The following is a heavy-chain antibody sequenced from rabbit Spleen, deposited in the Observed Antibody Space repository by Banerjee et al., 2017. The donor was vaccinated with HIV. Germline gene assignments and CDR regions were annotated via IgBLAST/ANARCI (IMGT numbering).Heavy chain of an antibody. CDR2: INTATGKA. CDR3: ARDLVAVIGWNFNL. Sequence: QEELEESGGGLVKPEGSLTLTCKASGFSFSDRDVMCWVRQAPGKGLEWIACINTATGKAVYASWAKGRFPISKTSSTTVTLQMTSLTAADTATYFCARDLVAVIGWNFNLWGPGTLVTVS. CDR1: GFSFSDRDV. D-gene: IGHD1-1*01. V-gene: IGHV1S45*01. J-gene: IGHJ4*01.